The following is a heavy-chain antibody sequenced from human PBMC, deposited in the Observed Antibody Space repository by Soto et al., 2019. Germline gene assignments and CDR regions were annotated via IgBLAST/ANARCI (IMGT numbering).Heavy chain of an antibody. Sequence: GGSLRLSCAASGCTFSNYGMHCVRHSPGKWLEWVAVIWYDGSNKYYADPVKGRFTISRDNSKNTLYLQINSLRAEDTAVYYCARDDIPGRAVAIYGMDVWGQGSTV. CDR1: GCTFSNYG. J-gene: IGHJ6*02. D-gene: IGHD6-19*01. CDR3: ARDDIPGRAVAIYGMDV. V-gene: IGHV3-33*01. CDR2: IWYDGSNK.